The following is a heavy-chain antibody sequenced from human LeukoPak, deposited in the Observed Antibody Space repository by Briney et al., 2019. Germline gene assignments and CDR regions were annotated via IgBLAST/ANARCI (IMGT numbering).Heavy chain of an antibody. CDR1: GYTFTSYY. J-gene: IGHJ6*03. CDR3: ARDLYIRGWYDEPFYYYYMDV. V-gene: IGHV1-46*01. CDR2: INPSGGST. D-gene: IGHD6-19*01. Sequence: GASVKVSCKASGYTFTSYYMHWVRQAPGQGLEWMGIINPSGGSTSYAQKFQGRVTMTRDTSTSTVYMELSSLRSEDTAVYHCARDLYIRGWYDEPFYYYYMDVCGKRTSVSVSS.